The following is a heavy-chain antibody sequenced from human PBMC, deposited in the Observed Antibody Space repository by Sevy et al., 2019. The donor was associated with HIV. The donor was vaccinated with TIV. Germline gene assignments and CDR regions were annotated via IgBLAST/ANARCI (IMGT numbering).Heavy chain of an antibody. D-gene: IGHD6-13*01. CDR1: GFTFSNAW. Sequence: GGSLRLSCAASGFTFSNAWMSWVRQAPGNGLEWVGRIRNKADSYTTEYAASVKGRFTISRDDSKNSLYLLMNSLKTEDTAVYYCATHAGIAAAGRVFDYWGQGTMVTVSS. J-gene: IGHJ4*02. CDR2: IRNKADSYTT. V-gene: IGHV3-72*01. CDR3: ATHAGIAAAGRVFDY.